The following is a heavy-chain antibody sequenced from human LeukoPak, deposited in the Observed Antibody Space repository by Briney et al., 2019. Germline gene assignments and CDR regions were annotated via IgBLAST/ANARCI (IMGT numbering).Heavy chain of an antibody. Sequence: FLGPFWAAAGITFDDYAMHGVRQAPGKGLEWVSGISWNSGSIGYADFVKGRFTSSRDHAKNCLYLQMNGLGAEDMALYYCAKDIGRGPFDSGDYFDYWGEGTLVSVSS. CDR3: AKDIGRGPFDSGDYFDY. V-gene: IGHV3-9*03. CDR1: GITFDDYA. J-gene: IGHJ4*02. CDR2: ISWNSGSI. D-gene: IGHD6-25*01.